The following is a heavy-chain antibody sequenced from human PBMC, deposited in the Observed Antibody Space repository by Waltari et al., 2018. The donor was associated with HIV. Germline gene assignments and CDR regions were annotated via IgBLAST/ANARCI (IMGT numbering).Heavy chain of an antibody. J-gene: IGHJ6*02. Sequence: VDSIGCLVQQGVAYPVCCAGLVSCIGDVSLDLFRLFPGKGLQWVSVLYTEGRTQYMDSVKGRFTIFRDDSKNTLYLQMNSLRVDDTAIYYCARMKRSYGSGQSRYFYFGMDVWGQGTTVIISS. V-gene: IGHV3-53*03. CDR1: VSCIGDVS. D-gene: IGHD3-10*01. CDR3: ARMKRSYGSGQSRYFYFGMDV. CDR2: LYTEGRT.